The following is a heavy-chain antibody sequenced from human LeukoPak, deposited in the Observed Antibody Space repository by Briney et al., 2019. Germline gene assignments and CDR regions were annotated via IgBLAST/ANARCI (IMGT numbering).Heavy chain of an antibody. J-gene: IGHJ6*03. CDR1: GFTFSIYA. D-gene: IGHD3-16*01. CDR3: ARGGGAYYYMAV. V-gene: IGHV3-23*01. CDR2: ITSRGEST. Sequence: GGSLRLSCAASGFTFSIYAMSWVRQAPGKGLQWVSSITSRGESTWYVDSVKGRFTITRDNAKNSLYLQMNSLRAEDTAVYYCARGGGAYYYMAVWGKGTTVTVSS.